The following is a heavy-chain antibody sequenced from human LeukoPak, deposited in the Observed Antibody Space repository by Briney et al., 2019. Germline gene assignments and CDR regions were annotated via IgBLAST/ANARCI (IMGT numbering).Heavy chain of an antibody. J-gene: IGHJ5*02. CDR1: GGSISRYY. CDR3: ARDSGTTGEVKFDP. Sequence: SETLSFTCTVSGGSISRYYWSWIRQPAGKGLEWIGRIYSDGTINYNPSLQSRITMSIDTSKNQFSLKLSFVTAADTAVYYCARDSGTTGEVKFDPWGQGTLVTVSS. D-gene: IGHD4-17*01. CDR2: IYSDGTI. V-gene: IGHV4-4*07.